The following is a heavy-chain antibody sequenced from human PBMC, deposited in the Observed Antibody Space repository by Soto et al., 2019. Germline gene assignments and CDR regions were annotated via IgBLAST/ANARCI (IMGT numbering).Heavy chain of an antibody. D-gene: IGHD3-10*01. Sequence: GGSLRLSCAASGFTFSSYSMNWVRQAPGKGLEWVSSISSSSSYIYYADSVKGRFTISRDNAKNSLYLQMNSLRVDDTAVYYCARVGPYDSQSYMFRYDRFDPWGQGTQVTVSS. V-gene: IGHV3-21*04. J-gene: IGHJ5*02. CDR1: GFTFSSYS. CDR3: ARVGPYDSQSYMFRYDRFDP. CDR2: ISSSSSYI.